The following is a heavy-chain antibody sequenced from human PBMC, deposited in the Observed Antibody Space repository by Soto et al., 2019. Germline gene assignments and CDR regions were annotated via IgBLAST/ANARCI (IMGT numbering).Heavy chain of an antibody. V-gene: IGHV3-30-3*01. CDR2: ISYDGSNK. Sequence: QVQLVESGGGVVQPGRSLRLSCVASGFTFSSYAMHWVRQAPGKGLEWVAVISYDGSNKYYADSVKGRFTISRDNSKNTLYLQMNSLRAEDTAVYYCARDRGITMVRGVIITPSPDYWGQGTLVTVSS. CDR1: GFTFSSYA. J-gene: IGHJ4*02. D-gene: IGHD3-10*01. CDR3: ARDRGITMVRGVIITPSPDY.